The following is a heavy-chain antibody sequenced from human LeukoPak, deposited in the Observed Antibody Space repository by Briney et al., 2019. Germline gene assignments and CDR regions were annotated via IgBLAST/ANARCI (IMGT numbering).Heavy chain of an antibody. Sequence: ASVKVSCKASGYTFTGYYMHWVRQAPGQGLEWMGWINPNSGGTNYAQKFQGRVTMTRDMSISTAYMELSRLRSDDTAVYYCARGLPRNDIVVVVAATVFDYWGQGTLVTVSS. CDR1: GYTFTGYY. J-gene: IGHJ4*02. D-gene: IGHD2-15*01. CDR2: INPNSGGT. CDR3: ARGLPRNDIVVVVAATVFDY. V-gene: IGHV1-2*02.